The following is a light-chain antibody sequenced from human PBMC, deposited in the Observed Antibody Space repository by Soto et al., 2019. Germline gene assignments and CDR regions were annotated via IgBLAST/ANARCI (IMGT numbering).Light chain of an antibody. Sequence: EIVLTQSPATLSLSPGERATLSCRASQSVSNYLAWYQQKPGQAPRLLIYDASNRATGIPARFIGSGSGTDFTLTISSIEPEDVAVYYCQQRSNWPPLSFGGGTKVEIK. J-gene: IGKJ4*01. CDR3: QQRSNWPPLS. CDR1: QSVSNY. CDR2: DAS. V-gene: IGKV3-11*01.